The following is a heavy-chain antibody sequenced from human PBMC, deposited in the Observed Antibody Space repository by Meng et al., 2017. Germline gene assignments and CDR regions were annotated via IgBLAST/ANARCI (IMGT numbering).Heavy chain of an antibody. V-gene: IGHV3-11*04. CDR2: ISSSGSTI. D-gene: IGHD4-17*01. Sequence: QVQLVESGGGLEKPGVSLRLSCAASGFTFSDYYMSWIRQAPGKGLEWVSYISSSGSTIYYADSVKGRFTISRDNAKNSLYLQMNSLRAEDTAVYYCASESDYGQDFDYWGQGTLVTVSS. J-gene: IGHJ4*02. CDR3: ASESDYGQDFDY. CDR1: GFTFSDYY.